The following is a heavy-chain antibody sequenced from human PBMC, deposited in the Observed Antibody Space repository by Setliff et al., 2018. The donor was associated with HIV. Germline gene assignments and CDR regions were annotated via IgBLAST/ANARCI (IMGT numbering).Heavy chain of an antibody. CDR2: IYPDDSDA. D-gene: IGHD3-10*01. CDR3: ARNHLNYASGNTKTSGAYYFDS. V-gene: IGHV5-51*01. J-gene: IGHJ4*02. CDR1: GYIFTNYW. Sequence: GESPKISCQASGYIFTNYWIGWVRQMPGTGLEWMGIIYPDDSDARYSPSLQGQVTISADKSISTAYLQWSSLKASDTAIYYCARNHLNYASGNTKTSGAYYFDSWGQGTLVTVSS.